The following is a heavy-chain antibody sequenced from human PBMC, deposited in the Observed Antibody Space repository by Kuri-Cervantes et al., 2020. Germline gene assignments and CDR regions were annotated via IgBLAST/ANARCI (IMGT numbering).Heavy chain of an antibody. CDR1: GFTFSSYAMH. CDR2: IYYSGST. CDR3: ARERNWGFDY. J-gene: IGHJ4*02. Sequence: LRLSCAASGFTFSSYAMHWVRQPPGKGLEWIGYIYYSGSTYYNPSLKSRVTISVDTSKNQFSLKLSSVTAADTAVYYCARERNWGFDYWGQGTLVTVSS. V-gene: IGHV4-30-4*01. D-gene: IGHD7-27*01.